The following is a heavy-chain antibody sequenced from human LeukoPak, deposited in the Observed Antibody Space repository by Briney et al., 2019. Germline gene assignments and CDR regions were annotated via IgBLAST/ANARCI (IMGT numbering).Heavy chain of an antibody. J-gene: IGHJ3*02. D-gene: IGHD6-19*01. CDR3: VRPMSSGWHLPDAFAI. CDR1: GFSLTNYW. CDR2: VYGEDSDA. Sequence: HGESLKISCEGSGFSLTNYWIGWVRQMPGKGLEWMGIVYGEDSDARYTAPFRGQVSISVDKSINIAYLQWSSLKASDTAMYYCVRPMSSGWHLPDAFAIWGQGTKVTVSS. V-gene: IGHV5-51*01.